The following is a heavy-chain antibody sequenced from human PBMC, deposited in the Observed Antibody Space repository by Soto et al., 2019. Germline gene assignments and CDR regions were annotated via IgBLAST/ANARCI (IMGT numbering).Heavy chain of an antibody. J-gene: IGHJ6*02. CDR2: IYYSGST. V-gene: IGHV4-59*01. CDR3: ARGDEYSSSDDYYYGMDV. Sequence: LSXTCTLSGGSISRYYWSWIRVPPGKGLEWIGYIYYSGSTNYNPSLKSRVTISVDTSKNQFSLKLSSVTAADTAVYYCARGDEYSSSDDYYYGMDVCGQGTTVTVSS. CDR1: GGSISRYY. D-gene: IGHD6-6*01.